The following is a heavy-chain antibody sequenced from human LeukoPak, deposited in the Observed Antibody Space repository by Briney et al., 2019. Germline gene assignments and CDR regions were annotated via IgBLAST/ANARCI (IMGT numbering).Heavy chain of an antibody. V-gene: IGHV3-30*02. CDR3: ARDPPSSGWYGRYFDY. CDR2: IRYDGSNK. Sequence: GGSLRLSCAASGFTFSSYGMHWVRQAPGKGLEWVAFIRYDGSNKYYADSVKGRFTISRDNSKNTLYLQMNSLRAEDTAVYYCARDPPSSGWYGRYFDYWGQGTLVTVSS. J-gene: IGHJ4*02. D-gene: IGHD6-19*01. CDR1: GFTFSSYG.